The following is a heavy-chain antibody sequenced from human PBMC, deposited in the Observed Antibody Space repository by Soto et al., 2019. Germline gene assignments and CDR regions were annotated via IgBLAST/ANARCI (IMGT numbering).Heavy chain of an antibody. J-gene: IGHJ6*02. CDR3: ARTRTYYDFWSGYSTTHGMDV. CDR2: ISYDGSNK. V-gene: IGHV3-30-3*01. Sequence: GGSLRLSCAASGFTFSSYAMHWVRQAPGKGLEWVAVISYDGSNKYYADSVKGRFTISRDNSKNTLYLQMNSLRAEDTAVYYCARTRTYYDFWSGYSTTHGMDVWGQGTTVTVSS. D-gene: IGHD3-3*01. CDR1: GFTFSSYA.